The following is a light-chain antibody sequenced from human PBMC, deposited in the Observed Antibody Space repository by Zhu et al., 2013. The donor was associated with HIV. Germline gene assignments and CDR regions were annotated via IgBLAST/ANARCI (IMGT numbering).Light chain of an antibody. J-gene: IGKJ2*01. CDR2: LGS. CDR3: MQALQTPYT. CDR1: QSLLHSNGYNY. V-gene: IGKV2-28*01. Sequence: DVVMTQSPLSLPVTPGEPASISCRSSQSLLHSNGYNYLDWYLQKPGQSPQLLFSLGSDRASGVPDRFSGSGSGTDFTLKISRVEAEDVGIYYCMQALQTPYTFGQGTKLEIK.